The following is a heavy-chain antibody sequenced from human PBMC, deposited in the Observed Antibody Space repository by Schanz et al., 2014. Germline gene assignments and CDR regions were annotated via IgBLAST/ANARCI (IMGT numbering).Heavy chain of an antibody. V-gene: IGHV1-69*02. J-gene: IGHJ4*02. Sequence: QVKKPGASVKVSCKASGYTLTAYSLHWVRQAPGQGLEWKGRIIPNLGIANYAQKLQGRVTITASKSTLTAYMYVRSRRAEEKAVYNCASAGAGYTSKCYLDCWGKG. D-gene: IGHD3-16*02. CDR2: IIPNLGIA. CDR3: ASAGAGYTSKCYLDC. CDR1: GYTLTAYS.